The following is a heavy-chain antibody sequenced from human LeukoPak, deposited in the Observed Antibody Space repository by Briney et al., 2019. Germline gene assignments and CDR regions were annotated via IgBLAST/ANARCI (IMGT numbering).Heavy chain of an antibody. CDR1: GDSVSSNSAA. V-gene: IGHV6-1*01. CDR2: TYYRSAWVN. D-gene: IGHD4-23*01. Sequence: SQTLSLTCAISGDSVSSNSAAWNWIRQSPSRGLEWLGRTYYRSAWVNDYAGSLKSRISINPDTSKNQFSLQLNSVTPEDTAVYYCARVRADGGGKGEWGYYYYMDVWGKGTTVTVSS. CDR3: ARVRADGGGKGEWGYYYYMDV. J-gene: IGHJ6*03.